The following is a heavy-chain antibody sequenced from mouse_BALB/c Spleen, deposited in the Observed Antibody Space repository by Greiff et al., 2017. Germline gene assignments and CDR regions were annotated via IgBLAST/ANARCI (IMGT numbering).Heavy chain of an antibody. Sequence: VQLQESGAELVRPGTSVKVSCKASGYAFTNYLIEWVKQRPGQGLEWIGVINPGSGGTNYNEKFKGKATLTADKSSSTAYMQLSSLTSDDSAVYFCRNYAYWGQGTLVTVSA. CDR1: GYAFTNYL. CDR3: RNYAY. D-gene: IGHD2-1*01. V-gene: IGHV1-54*01. CDR2: INPGSGGT. J-gene: IGHJ3*01.